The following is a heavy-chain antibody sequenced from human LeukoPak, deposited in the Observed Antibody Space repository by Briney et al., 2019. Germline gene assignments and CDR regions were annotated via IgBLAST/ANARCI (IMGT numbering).Heavy chain of an antibody. CDR1: GYTFTSYD. Sequence: ASVKVSCKASGYTFTSYDINWVRQATGQGLEWMGWMNPNSGNTGYAQKFQGRVTITRNTSISTAYMELSSLRSEDTAVHYCARVSVTGIRWFDPWGQGTLVTVSS. V-gene: IGHV1-8*03. D-gene: IGHD7-27*01. CDR3: ARVSVTGIRWFDP. J-gene: IGHJ5*02. CDR2: MNPNSGNT.